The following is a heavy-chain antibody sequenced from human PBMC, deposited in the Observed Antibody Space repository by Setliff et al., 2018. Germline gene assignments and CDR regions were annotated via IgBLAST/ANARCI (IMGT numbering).Heavy chain of an antibody. CDR3: ARDGISWLMWFDP. CDR1: GYTFTGPY. D-gene: IGHD3-16*01. V-gene: IGHV1-2*02. J-gene: IGHJ5*02. Sequence: ASVKVSCKASGYTFTGPYMHWVRQAPGQGLEWMGWINPDTGYSKYAQKFQGRVTMTRDTSISTAYMELSRLRSDDTAVYYCARDGISWLMWFDPWGQGTLVTVSS. CDR2: INPDTGYS.